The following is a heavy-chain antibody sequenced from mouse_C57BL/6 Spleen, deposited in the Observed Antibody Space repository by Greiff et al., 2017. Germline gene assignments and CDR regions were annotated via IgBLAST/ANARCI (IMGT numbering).Heavy chain of an antibody. D-gene: IGHD1-1*01. CDR1: GFSLTSYG. V-gene: IGHV2-2*01. CDR2: IWRGGST. J-gene: IGHJ3*01. Sequence: VQLQESGPGLVQPSPSLSISCTASGFSLTSYGVHWVRQSPGKGLEWLGVIWRGGSTDYNAAFITRLVISKDNTKSHVFFKMNSLQADDKAIYYCASYCGSSYSFAYWGQGTLVTVSA. CDR3: ASYCGSSYSFAY.